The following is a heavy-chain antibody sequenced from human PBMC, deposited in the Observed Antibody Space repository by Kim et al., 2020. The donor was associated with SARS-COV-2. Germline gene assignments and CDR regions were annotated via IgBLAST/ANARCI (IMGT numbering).Heavy chain of an antibody. CDR3: AKEYDILTGYPPYYYYGMDV. J-gene: IGHJ6*02. Sequence: RFTSSRDNSKNTLYLQMNSLRAEDTAVYYCAKEYDILTGYPPYYYYGMDVWGQGTTVTVSS. D-gene: IGHD3-9*01. V-gene: IGHV3-30*02.